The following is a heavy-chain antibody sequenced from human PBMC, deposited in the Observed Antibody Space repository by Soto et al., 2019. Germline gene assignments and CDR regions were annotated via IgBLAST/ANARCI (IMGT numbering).Heavy chain of an antibody. CDR2: IYYSGST. D-gene: IGHD3-22*01. CDR1: GGSISSYY. Sequence: SETLSLTCTVSGGSISSYYWSWIRQPPGKGLEWIGYIYYSGSTNYNPSLESRVTISVDTSKNQFSLKLSSVTAADTAVYYCARDGSYYDSSGYYGRDMAFDIWGQGTMVTVSS. V-gene: IGHV4-59*01. CDR3: ARDGSYYDSSGYYGRDMAFDI. J-gene: IGHJ3*02.